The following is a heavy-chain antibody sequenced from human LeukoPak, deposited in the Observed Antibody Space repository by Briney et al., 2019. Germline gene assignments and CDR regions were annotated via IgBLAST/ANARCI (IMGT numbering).Heavy chain of an antibody. V-gene: IGHV3-64*01. Sequence: PGGSLRLSCAASGFTFSSYAMHWVRQAPGKGLEYVSAISSDGGHTYYANSVKGRSTISRDNSRNTLYLQMGSLRVEDMAVYYCARADGVSWYDYWGQGTLVTVSS. CDR1: GFTFSSYA. J-gene: IGHJ4*02. CDR2: ISSDGGHT. D-gene: IGHD6-13*01. CDR3: ARADGVSWYDY.